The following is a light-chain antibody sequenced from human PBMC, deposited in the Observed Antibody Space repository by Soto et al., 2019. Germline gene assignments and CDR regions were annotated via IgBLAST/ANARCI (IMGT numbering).Light chain of an antibody. V-gene: IGKV1-5*01. J-gene: IGKJ1*01. Sequence: DIQMTQSPSTLSASVGDRVTITCRASQSIGSWLAWYQQKPGKAPKLLIYDASNLESGVPSRFTGGGSGTEFTLTITSLQPDDFATYYCQQYHSFSPTFGQGTKVDIK. CDR1: QSIGSW. CDR3: QQYHSFSPT. CDR2: DAS.